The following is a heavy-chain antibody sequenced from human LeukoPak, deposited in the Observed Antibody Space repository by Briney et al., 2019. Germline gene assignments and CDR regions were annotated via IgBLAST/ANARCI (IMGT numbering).Heavy chain of an antibody. Sequence: GASGKVSCKASGYTFTGYYMHWVRQAPGQGLEWMGWINPNSGGTNYAQKFQGRVTMTRDTSISTAYMELSRLRSDDTAVYYCAREEHCSGGSCYAFDYWGQGTLVTVSS. J-gene: IGHJ4*02. CDR3: AREEHCSGGSCYAFDY. V-gene: IGHV1-2*02. D-gene: IGHD2-15*01. CDR1: GYTFTGYY. CDR2: INPNSGGT.